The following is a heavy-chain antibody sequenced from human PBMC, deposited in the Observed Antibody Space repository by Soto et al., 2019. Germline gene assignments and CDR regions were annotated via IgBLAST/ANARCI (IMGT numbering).Heavy chain of an antibody. V-gene: IGHV3-74*01. CDR3: TTNRMVGAVDY. CDR1: GFTFSSYW. CDR2: VSSDGSST. D-gene: IGHD1-26*01. J-gene: IGHJ4*02. Sequence: EVQLVESGGGLVQPGGSLRLSCAASGFTFSSYWMNWVRQAPGKGLVWVSRVSSDGSSTNYADSVEGRFTISRDNAKNTLYLQMDSLRAEETAVYYCTTNRMVGAVDYWGQGTLVTVSS.